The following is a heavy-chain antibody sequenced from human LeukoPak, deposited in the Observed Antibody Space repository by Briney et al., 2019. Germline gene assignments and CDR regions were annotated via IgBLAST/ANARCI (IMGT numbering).Heavy chain of an antibody. CDR3: AKLGMEWELLSAFDI. D-gene: IGHD1-26*01. CDR2: ISYDGSNK. CDR1: GFTFSSYS. J-gene: IGHJ3*02. V-gene: IGHV3-30*18. Sequence: GGSLRLTCAASGFTFSSYSMHWVRQAPGKGLEWVAVISYDGSNKYYADSVKGRFTISRDNSKNTLYLQMNSLRAEDTAVYYCAKLGMEWELLSAFDIWGQGTMVTVSS.